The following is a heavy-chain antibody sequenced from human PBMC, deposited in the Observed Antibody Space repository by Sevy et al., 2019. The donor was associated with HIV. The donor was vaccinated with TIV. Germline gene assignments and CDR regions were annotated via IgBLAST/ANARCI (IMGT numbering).Heavy chain of an antibody. CDR1: GGSMSGYY. J-gene: IGHJ6*02. Sequence: PSETLSLTCTVSGGSMSGYYWSWIRQPPGKGLEWIGYFYYSRSTNYNPSLKSRVTISVDTSRNHSSLKLRSVAAADTAVYYCARASPEYYYGLDVWGHGTTVTVSS. CDR3: ARASPEYYYGLDV. CDR2: FYYSRST. V-gene: IGHV4-59*01.